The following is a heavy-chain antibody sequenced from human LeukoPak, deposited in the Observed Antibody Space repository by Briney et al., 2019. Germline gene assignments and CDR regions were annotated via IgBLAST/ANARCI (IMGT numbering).Heavy chain of an antibody. CDR3: AKDLGVYAIPPYYYYMDV. Sequence: GGSLRLSCAASGFTFSSYGMHWVRQAPGKGLEWVAVISYDGSNKYYADSVKGRFTISRDNSKNTLYLQMNSLRAEDTAVYYCAKDLGVYAIPPYYYYMDVWGKGTTVTVSS. J-gene: IGHJ6*03. CDR1: GFTFSSYG. D-gene: IGHD2-8*01. V-gene: IGHV3-30*18. CDR2: ISYDGSNK.